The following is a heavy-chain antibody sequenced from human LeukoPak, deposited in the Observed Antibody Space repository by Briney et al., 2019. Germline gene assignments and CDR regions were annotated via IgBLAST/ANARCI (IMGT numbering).Heavy chain of an antibody. Sequence: SQTLSLTCTVSGGSISSGSYYWSWIRQPAGKGLEWIGRIYTSGSTNYNPSLKSRVTISVDTSKNQFSLKLSSVTAVDTAVYYCARESSSGWYGYYFDYWGQGTLVTVSS. CDR1: GGSISSGSYY. CDR2: IYTSGST. V-gene: IGHV4-61*02. CDR3: ARESSSGWYGYYFDY. J-gene: IGHJ4*02. D-gene: IGHD6-19*01.